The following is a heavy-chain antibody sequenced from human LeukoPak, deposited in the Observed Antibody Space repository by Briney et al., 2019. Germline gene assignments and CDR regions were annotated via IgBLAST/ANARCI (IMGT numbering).Heavy chain of an antibody. D-gene: IGHD3-3*01. CDR2: ISGSSSHT. CDR1: GFTFSIYA. V-gene: IGHV3-23*01. J-gene: IGHJ4*02. Sequence: GGSLRLSRAASGFTFSIYAMSWVRQAPGKGLEWVSGISGSSSHTMDADSVRGRFTISRDNTRNTLYLHMNNVRAEDTALYYCAKEHDYSNAAPEWGFDSWGQGTRVTVSS. CDR3: AKEHDYSNAAPEWGFDS.